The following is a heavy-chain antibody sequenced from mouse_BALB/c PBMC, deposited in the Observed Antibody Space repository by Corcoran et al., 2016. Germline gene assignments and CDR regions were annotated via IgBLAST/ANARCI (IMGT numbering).Heavy chain of an antibody. V-gene: IGHV14-3*02. Sequence: EVQQQQSGAELENPGASVKLSCAASGFNIKDTYMHLVKQRPEQGLEWIGRIDPANGNTKYDTKFQGKATMTADTSYNTVYLQLSSLTSEATAVYYCGRSREGNYVVYWGQGTTLTVTS. CDR1: GFNIKDTY. CDR3: GRSREGNYVVY. CDR2: IDPANGNT. J-gene: IGHJ2*01. D-gene: IGHD2-1*01.